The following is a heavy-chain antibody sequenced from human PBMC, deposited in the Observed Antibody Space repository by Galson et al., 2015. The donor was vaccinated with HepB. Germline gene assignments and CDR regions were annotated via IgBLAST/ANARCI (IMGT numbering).Heavy chain of an antibody. CDR2: ISSSNYYI. J-gene: IGHJ4*02. V-gene: IGHV3-21*01. D-gene: IGHD6-19*01. Sequence: SLRLSCAASGFTFSSYSMNWVRQAPGKGLEWVSSISSSNYYIYYADSVKGRFSISRDNAKNSLYLQMNSLRAEDTAVYYCARGGERKQWLAIQFDYWGQGTLVTVSS. CDR1: GFTFSSYS. CDR3: ARGGERKQWLAIQFDY.